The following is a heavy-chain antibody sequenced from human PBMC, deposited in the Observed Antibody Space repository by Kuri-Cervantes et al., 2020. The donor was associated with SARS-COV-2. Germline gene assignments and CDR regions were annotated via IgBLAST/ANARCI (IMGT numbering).Heavy chain of an antibody. CDR2: IYYSGST. D-gene: IGHD6-13*01. J-gene: IGHJ3*02. V-gene: IGHV4-39*07. CDR3: ARGRGSSWRLNAFDI. Sequence: GSLRLSCTVSGGSISSSSYYWGWIRQPPGKGLEWIGSIYYSGSTYYNPSLKSRVTISVDTPKNQFSLKLSSVTAADTAVYYCARGRGSSWRLNAFDIWGQGTMVTVSS. CDR1: GGSISSSSYY.